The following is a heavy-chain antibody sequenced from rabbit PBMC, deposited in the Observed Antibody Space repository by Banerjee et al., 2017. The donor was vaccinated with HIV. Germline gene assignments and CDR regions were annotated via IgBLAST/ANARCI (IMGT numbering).Heavy chain of an antibody. CDR2: IDPVFAGT. J-gene: IGHJ4*01. D-gene: IGHD2-1*01. V-gene: IGHV1S7*01. Sequence: QLEESGGDLVKPGGSLKLSCKASGFDFSSYYMSWVRQAPGKGLEWIGYIDPVFAGTYYASWVNGRFTISSHNAQNTLYLQLNSLTAADTATYFCARGVTMTMVTFNLWGPGTLVTVS. CDR1: GFDFSSYY. CDR3: ARGVTMTMVTFNL.